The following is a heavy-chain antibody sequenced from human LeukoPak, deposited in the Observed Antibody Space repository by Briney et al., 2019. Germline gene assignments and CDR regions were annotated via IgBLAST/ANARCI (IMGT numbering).Heavy chain of an antibody. V-gene: IGHV4-59*01. Sequence: SETLSLTCTFSGGSIRSYYWSWIRQPPGKGLEWIGYIYYSGSTNYNPSLKSRVTISVDTSKNQFSLKLSSVTAADTAVYYCARDPGVQPYYDAFYIWGQGTMVTVSS. CDR1: GGSIRSYY. D-gene: IGHD1-26*01. CDR3: ARDPGVQPYYDAFYI. CDR2: IYYSGST. J-gene: IGHJ3*02.